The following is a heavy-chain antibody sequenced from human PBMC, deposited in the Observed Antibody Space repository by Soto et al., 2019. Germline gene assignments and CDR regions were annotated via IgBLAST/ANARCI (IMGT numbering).Heavy chain of an antibody. CDR2: IYPGDSDT. Sequence: GESLKISCKGSGYSFTSYWIGWVRQMPGKGLEWMGIIYPGDSDTRYSPSFQGQVTISADKSISTAYLQWSSRKASDTAMYYCARLKGVRGVIITRGMDVWGQGTTVTVSS. J-gene: IGHJ6*02. CDR1: GYSFTSYW. V-gene: IGHV5-51*01. CDR3: ARLKGVRGVIITRGMDV. D-gene: IGHD3-10*01.